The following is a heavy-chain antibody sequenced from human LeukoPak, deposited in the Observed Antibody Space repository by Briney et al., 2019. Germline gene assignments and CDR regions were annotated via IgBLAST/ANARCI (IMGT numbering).Heavy chain of an antibody. Sequence: GGSLRLSCAASGFTVSNNYMSRVRQAPGKGLEWVSVIHSGGTTNYADSVQGRFTISRDNSKTTVYLHMNSLRAEDTAVYYCARDSDSGYGPFASWGQGTVVTVSS. J-gene: IGHJ4*02. D-gene: IGHD5-12*01. V-gene: IGHV3-53*01. CDR1: GFTVSNNY. CDR2: IHSGGTT. CDR3: ARDSDSGYGPFAS.